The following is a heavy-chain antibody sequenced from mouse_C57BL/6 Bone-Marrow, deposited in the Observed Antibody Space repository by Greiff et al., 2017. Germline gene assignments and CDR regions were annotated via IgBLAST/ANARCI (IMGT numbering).Heavy chain of an antibody. CDR1: GFTFSDYG. CDR2: ISNLAYSI. CDR3: ARQAYCYGVVEGLYFDV. V-gene: IGHV5-15*01. J-gene: IGHJ1*03. D-gene: IGHD1-1*01. Sequence: EVHLVESGGGLVQPGGSLKLSCAASGFTFSDYGLAWVRQAPRKGPGWVAFISNLAYSIYYADTVTGRFTFSRENAKNTLYLEMSSLRSEDTAMYYCARQAYCYGVVEGLYFDVWGTGTTVTVSS.